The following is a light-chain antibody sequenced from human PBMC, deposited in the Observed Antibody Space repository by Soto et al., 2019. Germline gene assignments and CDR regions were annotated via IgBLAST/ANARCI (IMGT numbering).Light chain of an antibody. Sequence: EIVLTQSPGTLSLSPGERATLSCRASQSISSSYLAWYQQRPGQAPRRLIYGASSRATGIPDRFSGSGSGTAFTLTISRLEPEDFAVYYCQQYGRTFGQGTKVEIK. CDR1: QSISSSY. CDR2: GAS. J-gene: IGKJ1*01. CDR3: QQYGRT. V-gene: IGKV3-20*01.